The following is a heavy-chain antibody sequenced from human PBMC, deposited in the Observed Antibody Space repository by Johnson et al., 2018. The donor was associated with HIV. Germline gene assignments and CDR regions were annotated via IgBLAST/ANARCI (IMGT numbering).Heavy chain of an antibody. J-gene: IGHJ3*02. CDR2: ISYDGSKT. Sequence: QVQLVESGGGVVQPGGSLRLSCAASGFTFSSYDMHWVRQAPGKGLEWVAVISYDGSKTYFVDSVKGRFTSSRDNSKNTVYLQMNSLRVEDTAMYYCAKTPSMGADAFEMWGQGTVVTISS. CDR3: AKTPSMGADAFEM. D-gene: IGHD3-16*01. CDR1: GFTFSSYD. V-gene: IGHV3-30*18.